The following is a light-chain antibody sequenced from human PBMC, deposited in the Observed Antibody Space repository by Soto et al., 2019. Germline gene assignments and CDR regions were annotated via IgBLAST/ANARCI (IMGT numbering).Light chain of an antibody. J-gene: IGLJ1*01. CDR2: DVS. CDR1: SSDVGIYNY. Sequence: QSVLTQPASVSGSPGQSITISCTGTSSDVGIYNYVSWYQHHPGKAPKLMIYDVSNRPSGVSNRFSGSKSDNTASLTISGLQAEDEADYYCSSYTSSSTYVFGTGTKLTVL. V-gene: IGLV2-14*01. CDR3: SSYTSSSTYV.